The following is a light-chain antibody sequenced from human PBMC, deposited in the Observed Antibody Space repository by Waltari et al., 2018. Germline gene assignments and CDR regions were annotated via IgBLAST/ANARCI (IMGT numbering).Light chain of an antibody. J-gene: IGKJ2*01. CDR2: GAY. CDR1: HSLTKKY. Sequence: VLTQSPGTLSLSPGETATCSCRAGHSLTKKYLDWYKQKPGQSPRLLIYGAYSRAAGIPDRFSCSESGTDCTLTISRLEPEDSAVYYCQQYGSSIMYTFGPGTKLEIK. V-gene: IGKV3-20*01. CDR3: QQYGSSIMYT.